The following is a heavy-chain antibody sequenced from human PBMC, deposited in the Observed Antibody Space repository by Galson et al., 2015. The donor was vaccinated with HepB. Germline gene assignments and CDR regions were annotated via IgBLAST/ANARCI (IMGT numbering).Heavy chain of an antibody. J-gene: IGHJ4*02. CDR3: AKDSTRGAPSLFDY. CDR1: GFTFSSYG. Sequence: SLRLSCAASGFTFSSYGMHWVRQAPGKGLEWVAVISYDGSNKYYADSVKGRFTISRDNSKNTLYLQMNSLRAEDTAVYYCAKDSTRGAPSLFDYWGQGTLVTVSS. CDR2: ISYDGSNK. V-gene: IGHV3-30*18. D-gene: IGHD3-10*01.